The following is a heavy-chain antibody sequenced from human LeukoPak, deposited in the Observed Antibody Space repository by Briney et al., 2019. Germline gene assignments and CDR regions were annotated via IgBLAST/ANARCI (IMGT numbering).Heavy chain of an antibody. V-gene: IGHV3-23*01. J-gene: IGHJ4*02. CDR3: ANWVEGALPSRDY. CDR2: ISGSGGNT. D-gene: IGHD1-26*01. Sequence: GGSLRLFCSASGFTFCSYAMAWVRQAPGTGLGWVSAISGSGGNTYYADSVKGRFTISRDNSKNTLYLQMNSLRAEDTAVYYCANWVEGALPSRDYWGQGTLVTVSS. CDR1: GFTFCSYA.